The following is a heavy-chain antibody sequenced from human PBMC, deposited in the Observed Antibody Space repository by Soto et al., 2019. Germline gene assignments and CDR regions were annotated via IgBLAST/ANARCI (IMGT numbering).Heavy chain of an antibody. Sequence: GGSLRLSCAASGFTFSGYWMSWVRQAPGKGLEWLANIKQDGSEEYYVDSVKGRFTISRDNAKNSLYLQMNSLRAEDTAVYYCARAGRGVDGRGSWGQGTLVTVSS. CDR2: IKQDGSEE. V-gene: IGHV3-7*01. CDR1: GFTFSGYW. D-gene: IGHD5-12*01. CDR3: ARAGRGVDGRGS. J-gene: IGHJ5*02.